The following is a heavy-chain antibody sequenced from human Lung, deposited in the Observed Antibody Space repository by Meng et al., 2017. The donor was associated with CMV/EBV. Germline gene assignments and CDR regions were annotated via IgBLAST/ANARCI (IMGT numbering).Heavy chain of an antibody. V-gene: IGHV4-34*01. J-gene: IGHJ4*02. D-gene: IGHD3-16*02. CDR3: ARGEIVRKGVDY. CDR1: GGSFSGYY. CDR2: INHSGST. Sequence: SETLSLTCAVYGGSFSGYYWSWIRQPPGKGLEWIGEINHSGSTNYNPSLKSRVTISVDTSKNQFSLKLSSVTAADTAVYYCARGEIVRKGVDYWGQGTLVNVSS.